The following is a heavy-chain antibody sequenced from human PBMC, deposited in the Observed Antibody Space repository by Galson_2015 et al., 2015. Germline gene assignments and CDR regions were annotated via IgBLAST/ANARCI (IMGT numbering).Heavy chain of an antibody. V-gene: IGHV1-3*01. Sequence: SVKVSCKASGYTFTSYAMHWVRQALGQRLEWMGWINGGNGDTKYSRKFKGRVTITRDTSASTAHMELSSLTSEDTAVYYCARGSGYDWGDFDHWGQGTLVTVSS. D-gene: IGHD5-12*01. CDR2: INGGNGDT. CDR1: GYTFTSYA. J-gene: IGHJ4*02. CDR3: ARGSGYDWGDFDH.